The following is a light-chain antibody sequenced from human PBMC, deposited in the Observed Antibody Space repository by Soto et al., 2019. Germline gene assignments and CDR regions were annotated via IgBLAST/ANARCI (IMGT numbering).Light chain of an antibody. Sequence: DIQMTQSPSTLSASVGDRAIITCRASQTVRNWLAWFQQKPGEAPKLLIYKASRLESGVPSRFSGSGYGTDFTLTITSLVPGDSATYFCQQYDASTLTFGQGTKLEIK. CDR2: KAS. CDR1: QTVRNW. CDR3: QQYDASTLT. V-gene: IGKV1-5*03. J-gene: IGKJ2*01.